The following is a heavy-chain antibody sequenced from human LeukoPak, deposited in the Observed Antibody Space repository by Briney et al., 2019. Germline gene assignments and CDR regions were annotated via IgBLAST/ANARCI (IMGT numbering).Heavy chain of an antibody. CDR1: GFTFSSYA. CDR2: ISGSGGST. Sequence: GGSLRLSCAASGFTFSSYAMSWVRQVPGKGLEWVSAISGSGGSTYYADSVKGRFTISRDNSKNTLYLQMNSLRAEDTAVYYCAKDSYGDYTFDYWGQGTLVTVSS. V-gene: IGHV3-23*01. J-gene: IGHJ4*02. CDR3: AKDSYGDYTFDY. D-gene: IGHD4-17*01.